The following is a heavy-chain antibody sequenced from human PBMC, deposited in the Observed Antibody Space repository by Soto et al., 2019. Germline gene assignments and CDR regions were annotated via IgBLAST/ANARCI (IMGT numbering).Heavy chain of an antibody. D-gene: IGHD2-8*01. J-gene: IGHJ4*02. V-gene: IGHV2-5*02. CDR1: GFSLSTSGVG. CDR2: SFWDDDK. CDR3: AHTFYMAYANPPFFDY. Sequence: QITLKESGPPLVKPTQTLTLTCTFSGFSLSTSGVGVGWIRQPPGKALEWLALSFWDDDKYYSPSLKSRLTITKDTSKNQVVLTMTNMDPVDTATYYCAHTFYMAYANPPFFDYWGQGTLVTVSS.